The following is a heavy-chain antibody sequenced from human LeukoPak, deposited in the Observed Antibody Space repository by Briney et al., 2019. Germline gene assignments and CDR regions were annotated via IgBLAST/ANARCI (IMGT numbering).Heavy chain of an antibody. D-gene: IGHD3-10*01. CDR2: INPNSGGT. J-gene: IGHJ4*02. CDR3: ARATRGFGEPVGDY. CDR1: GYTFTGYY. V-gene: IGHV1-2*02. Sequence: GASVKVSCKASGYTFTGYYIHWVRQAPGQGLEWMGWINPNSGGTNYAQKFQGRVTMTRDTSISTGYMEVSRLGSDDTAVYYCARATRGFGEPVGDYWGQGTLVTVSS.